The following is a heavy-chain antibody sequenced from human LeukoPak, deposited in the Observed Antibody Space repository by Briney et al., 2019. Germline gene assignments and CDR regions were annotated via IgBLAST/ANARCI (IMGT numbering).Heavy chain of an antibody. CDR2: IYPGDSDT. Sequence: GESLKISCKGSGYSFTSYWIGWVRQMPGKGLEWMGIIYPGDSDTRYSPSFQGQVTISADKSISTAYLQWSSLKASDTAMYYCARSRFRGSDFRGLNWFDPWGQGTLVTVSS. CDR3: ARSRFRGSDFRGLNWFDP. J-gene: IGHJ5*02. CDR1: GYSFTSYW. D-gene: IGHD2-21*01. V-gene: IGHV5-51*01.